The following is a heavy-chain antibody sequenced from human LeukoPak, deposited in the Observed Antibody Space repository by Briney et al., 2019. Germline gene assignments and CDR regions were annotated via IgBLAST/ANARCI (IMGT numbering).Heavy chain of an antibody. Sequence: SQTLSLTCTVSGASISSGGYYWSWIRQYPGKGLEWIGYIYYSGSTYYNPSLKSRVTISVDTSKSHFSLKLTSVTAADTAVYYCAVVTTTTFDYWGQGTLVTVSS. V-gene: IGHV4-31*03. J-gene: IGHJ4*02. CDR1: GASISSGGYY. D-gene: IGHD4-23*01. CDR3: AVVTTTTFDY. CDR2: IYYSGST.